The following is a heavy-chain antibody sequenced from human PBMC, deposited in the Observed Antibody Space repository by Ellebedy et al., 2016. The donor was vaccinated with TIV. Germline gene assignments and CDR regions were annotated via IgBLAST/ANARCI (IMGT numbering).Heavy chain of an antibody. CDR3: ARVAITAAVGGGYFDL. D-gene: IGHD6-13*01. J-gene: IGHJ2*01. Sequence: MPSETLSLTCSVSSGSLTNHFWSWIRQPPGKGLEWIASTYYTGSANYNPSLKSRVTTSVDTSKNQISLTLMTSVSAADTAVYYCARVAITAAVGGGYFDLWGRGTLVTVSS. V-gene: IGHV4-59*11. CDR2: TYYTGSA. CDR1: SGSLTNHF.